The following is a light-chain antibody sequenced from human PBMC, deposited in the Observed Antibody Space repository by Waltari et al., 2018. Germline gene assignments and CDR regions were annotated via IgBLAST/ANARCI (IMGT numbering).Light chain of an antibody. CDR2: DAS. Sequence: EIVLTQSPATLSLSPGERAPLSFRASQSVSSYLAWYQQKPGQAPRLLIYDASNRATGIPARFSGSGSGTDFTLTISSLEPEDFAVYYCHQRSSWPLTFGGGTKVEIK. CDR3: HQRSSWPLT. V-gene: IGKV3-11*01. J-gene: IGKJ4*01. CDR1: QSVSSY.